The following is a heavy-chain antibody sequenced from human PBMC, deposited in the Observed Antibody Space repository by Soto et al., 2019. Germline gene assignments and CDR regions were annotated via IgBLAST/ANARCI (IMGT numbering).Heavy chain of an antibody. CDR2: ISYDGSNK. V-gene: IGHV3-30*18. CDR1: GFTFSSYG. Sequence: QVQLVESGGGVVQPGRSLRLSCAASGFTFSSYGMHWVRQAPGKGLEWVAVISYDGSNKYYADSVKGRFTISRDNSKNTLYLQMNSLRAEDTAVYDGAKVSRQLSTRGDFDYWGQGTLVTVSS. D-gene: IGHD5-18*01. CDR3: AKVSRQLSTRGDFDY. J-gene: IGHJ4*02.